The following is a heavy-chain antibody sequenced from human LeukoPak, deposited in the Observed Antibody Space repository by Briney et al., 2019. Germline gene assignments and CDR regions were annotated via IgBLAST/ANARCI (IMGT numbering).Heavy chain of an antibody. J-gene: IGHJ5*02. CDR3: ARGHGEHNWFDP. V-gene: IGHV3-66*02. CDR2: IYSSGST. Sequence: GGSLRLSCAASGFTVSSNYMSWVRQAPGKGLEWVSVIYSSGSTYYADSVKGRFTISRDNSKNTLYLQMNSLRAEDTAVYYCARGHGEHNWFDPWGQGTLVTVSS. D-gene: IGHD4-17*01. CDR1: GFTVSSNY.